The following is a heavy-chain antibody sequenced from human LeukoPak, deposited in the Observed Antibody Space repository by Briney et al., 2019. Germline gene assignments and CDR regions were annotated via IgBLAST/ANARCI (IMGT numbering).Heavy chain of an antibody. Sequence: ASVKVSCKASGYTFTSYAMNWVRQAPGQGLEWMGWINTNTGNPTYAQGFSGRFVFSLNTSVSTAYLQISSLKAEDTAVYYCARARAHASGSYYYYYGMDVWGQGTTVTVSS. CDR1: GYTFTSYA. V-gene: IGHV7-4-1*02. CDR3: ARARAHASGSYYYYYGMDV. CDR2: INTNTGNP. D-gene: IGHD3-10*01. J-gene: IGHJ6*02.